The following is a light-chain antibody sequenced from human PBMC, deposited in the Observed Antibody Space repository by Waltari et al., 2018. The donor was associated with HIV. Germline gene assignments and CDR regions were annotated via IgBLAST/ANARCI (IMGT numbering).Light chain of an antibody. CDR2: DVS. CDR1: SSDVGGYNY. J-gene: IGLJ2*01. Sequence: QSALTQPASVSGSPGQSIPISCTGTSSDVGGYNYVSWYQQHPGKAPKRMIYDVSKRPSGVSNRFSGSKSGNTASLTISGLQAEDEADYYCSSYTSSSTPVFGGGTKLTVL. V-gene: IGLV2-14*01. CDR3: SSYTSSSTPV.